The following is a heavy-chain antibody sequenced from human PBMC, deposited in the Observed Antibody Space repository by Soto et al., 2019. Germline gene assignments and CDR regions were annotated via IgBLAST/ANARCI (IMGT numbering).Heavy chain of an antibody. J-gene: IGHJ4*02. Sequence: GGSLRLSCVASGLTFGSRAMTWVRQAPGEGLQWVSTITDTGGDAKYADSVRGRFVISRDNSKKTLYLQMTSLTAEDSAMYYCARGSTDSYPGSRIFDFWGRGTLVTVS. D-gene: IGHD3-10*01. CDR1: GLTFGSRA. CDR2: ITDTGGDA. V-gene: IGHV3-23*01. CDR3: ARGSTDSYPGSRIFDF.